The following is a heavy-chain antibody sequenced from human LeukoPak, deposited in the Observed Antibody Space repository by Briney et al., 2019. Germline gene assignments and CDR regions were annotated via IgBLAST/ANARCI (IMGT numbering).Heavy chain of an antibody. CDR2: INEDGSTT. Sequence: GGSLRLSCAASGFTFSSNWMQWVRQARGKVLVWVSRINEDGSTTNYADSVKGRSTIFRDNAKNTLYLQMNSLRAEDTAVYYCVRDLGGRSGHWGQGTLVTVSS. J-gene: IGHJ4*02. V-gene: IGHV3-74*01. CDR3: VRDLGGRSGH. CDR1: GFTFSSNW. D-gene: IGHD1-26*01.